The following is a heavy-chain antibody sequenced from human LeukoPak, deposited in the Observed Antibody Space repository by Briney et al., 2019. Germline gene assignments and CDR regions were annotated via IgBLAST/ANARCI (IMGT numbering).Heavy chain of an antibody. V-gene: IGHV3-11*01. CDR3: AREGPMAVAGTFDF. J-gene: IGHJ4*02. Sequence: PGGSLRLSCAASGFEFRDYYMSWIRQAPGKGLEWLSYISIGGSSIYYADSVKGRFTISRDNAKNSLFPQMNSLRADDTAVHFCAREGPMAVAGTFDFWGQGTLVTVSS. CDR2: ISIGGSSI. CDR1: GFEFRDYY. D-gene: IGHD6-19*01.